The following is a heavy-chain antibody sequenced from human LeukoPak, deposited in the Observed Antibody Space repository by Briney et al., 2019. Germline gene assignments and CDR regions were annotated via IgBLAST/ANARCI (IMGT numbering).Heavy chain of an antibody. CDR1: GFSIGTGYS. V-gene: IGHV4-38-2*02. D-gene: IGHD3-10*01. CDR2: IYHRGNT. J-gene: IGHJ4*02. CDR3: AREVESWFGDLLSYFDS. Sequence: TSETLSLTCSVSGFSIGTGYSWGWTRQPPGKGLEWIGTIYHRGNTYYNPSLMSRVTISLDTSKNQFSLRLTSVTAADTALYYCAREVESWFGDLLSYFDSWGQGTQVTVSS.